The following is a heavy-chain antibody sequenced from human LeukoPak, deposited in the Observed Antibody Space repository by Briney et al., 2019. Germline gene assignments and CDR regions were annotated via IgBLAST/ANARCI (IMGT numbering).Heavy chain of an antibody. V-gene: IGHV1-69*13. CDR3: ANSASGSYYNN. Sequence: EASVKVSCKASGGTFSSYAISWVRQAPGQGLEWMGGIIPIFGTANYAQKFQGRVTITADESTSTAYMELSSLRSEDTAVYYCANSASGSYYNNWGQGTLVTVPS. CDR2: IIPIFGTA. J-gene: IGHJ4*02. D-gene: IGHD3-10*01. CDR1: GGTFSSYA.